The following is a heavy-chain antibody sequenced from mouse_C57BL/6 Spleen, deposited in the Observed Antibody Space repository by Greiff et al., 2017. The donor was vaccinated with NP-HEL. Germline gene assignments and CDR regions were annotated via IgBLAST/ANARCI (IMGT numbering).Heavy chain of an antibody. D-gene: IGHD1-1*01. V-gene: IGHV6-3*01. CDR2: IRLTSDNYAT. J-gene: IGHJ3*01. CDR3: TAYYGSSYWFAY. CDR1: GFTFRNSW. Sequence: EVKVEESGGGLVQPGGSMKLSCVASGFTFRNSWLNWVRQSPEKGLEWVAQIRLTSDNYATPYAESVKGRFTISRDDSKSSVYLQMNNLRAEDTGIDYCTAYYGSSYWFAYWGQGTLVTVSA.